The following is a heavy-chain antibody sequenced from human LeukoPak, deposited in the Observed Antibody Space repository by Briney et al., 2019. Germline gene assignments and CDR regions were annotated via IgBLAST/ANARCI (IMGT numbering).Heavy chain of an antibody. V-gene: IGHV3-33*01. CDR1: GFTFNSYG. CDR2: IWYDGSNK. D-gene: IGHD6-19*01. CDR3: ARDVAVAGKAGFAYFDY. J-gene: IGHJ4*02. Sequence: QAGGSLRLSCAASGFTFNSYGMHWVRQAPGKGLEWVAVIWYDGSNKYYADSVKGRFTISRDNSKNTLYLQMNSLRAEDTAVYYCARDVAVAGKAGFAYFDYWGQGTLGTVSS.